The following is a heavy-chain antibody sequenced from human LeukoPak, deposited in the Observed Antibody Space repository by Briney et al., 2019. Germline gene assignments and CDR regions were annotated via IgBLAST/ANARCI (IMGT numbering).Heavy chain of an antibody. J-gene: IGHJ4*02. V-gene: IGHV3-33*06. CDR3: AKGSTTFDY. CDR1: GFTFSNYG. Sequence: GGSLRLSCVASGFTFSNYGMHWVRQAPGKGLEWVAVIWSDGGNKFYRDSVKGRFTISRDNSKNTLYLQMNSLGAEDTAVYYCAKGSTTFDYWGQGTLVTVSS. D-gene: IGHD2/OR15-2a*01. CDR2: IWSDGGNK.